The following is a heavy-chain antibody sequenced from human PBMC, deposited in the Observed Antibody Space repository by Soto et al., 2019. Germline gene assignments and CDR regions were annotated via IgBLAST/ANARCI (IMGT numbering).Heavy chain of an antibody. V-gene: IGHV3-11*05. J-gene: IGHJ4*02. CDR2: ISSSSSYT. CDR1: GFTFSDYY. CDR3: ARGIGSGYLSPIDY. D-gene: IGHD3-22*01. Sequence: QVQLVESGGGLVKPGGSLRLSCAASGFTFSDYYISWIRQAPGKGLEWVSYISSSSSYTNYADSVKGRFTISRDNAKNSLYLQMNSLRAEDTAVYYCARGIGSGYLSPIDYWGQGTLVTVSS.